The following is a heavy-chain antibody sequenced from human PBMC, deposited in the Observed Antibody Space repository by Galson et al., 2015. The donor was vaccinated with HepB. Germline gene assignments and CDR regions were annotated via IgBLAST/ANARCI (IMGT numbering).Heavy chain of an antibody. CDR1: GYTFTNYA. Sequence: SVKVSCKASGYTFTNYAIHWVRQAPGQGLEWMGWVNPRSGATNYAQKFQGRVTMTRDTSINTAYMELSSLRSDDTAVYYCVRLQDDSEGFYLYFDLWGRGTLVTVSS. D-gene: IGHD5-24*01. J-gene: IGHJ2*01. V-gene: IGHV1-2*02. CDR2: VNPRSGAT. CDR3: VRLQDDSEGFYLYFDL.